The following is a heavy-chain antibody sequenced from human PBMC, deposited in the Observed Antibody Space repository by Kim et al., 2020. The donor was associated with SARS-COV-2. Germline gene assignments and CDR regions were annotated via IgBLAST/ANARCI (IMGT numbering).Heavy chain of an antibody. V-gene: IGHV3-23*01. D-gene: IGHD1-26*01. Sequence: DYVKGRFTISRDNSQNTLYLQMNSLRAEDTAIYYCAKDPGEFLGTTLGGYWGHGTLVTVSS. J-gene: IGHJ4*01. CDR3: AKDPGEFLGTTLGGY.